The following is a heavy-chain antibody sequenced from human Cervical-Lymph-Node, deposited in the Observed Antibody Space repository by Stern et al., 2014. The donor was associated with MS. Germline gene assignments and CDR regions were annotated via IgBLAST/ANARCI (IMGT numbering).Heavy chain of an antibody. CDR1: GYTFTSYW. CDR2: IFPGGSDI. Sequence: EVQLVESGPEVKRPGESLKISCQASGYTFTSYWIGWVRQMPGKGLEWIAIIFPGGSDIRYSPSFQGQVTITPDKPSSPAYLPWNNLKASDTAIYYCARQRYFDYWGQGTLVTVSS. V-gene: IGHV5-51*01. J-gene: IGHJ4*02. CDR3: ARQRYFDY.